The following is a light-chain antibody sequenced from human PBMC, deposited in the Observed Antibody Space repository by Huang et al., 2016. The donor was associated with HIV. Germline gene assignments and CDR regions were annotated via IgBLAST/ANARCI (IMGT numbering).Light chain of an antibody. Sequence: EIVMTQSPATLSVSPGERATLSCRASQSVSSNLAWYQQKPCKAPRLLIYGASTRATGIPARFSGSGSGTEFTLTIDSLQSEDFAVYYCQQYNNWPRTFGQGTKVEIK. CDR2: GAS. J-gene: IGKJ1*01. V-gene: IGKV3-15*01. CDR3: QQYNNWPRT. CDR1: QSVSSN.